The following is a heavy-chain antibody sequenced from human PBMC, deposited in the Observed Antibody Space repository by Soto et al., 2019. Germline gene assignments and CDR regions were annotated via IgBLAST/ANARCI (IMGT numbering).Heavy chain of an antibody. Sequence: SETLSLTCTVSGGSLSSYYWSRIRQPPGKGLEWIGYIYYSGSTNYNPSLKSRVTISVDTSKNQFSLKLSSVTAADTAVYYCARGRPQKGGYCSSTSCYSYYYYYMDVWGKGTTVTVSS. CDR2: IYYSGST. D-gene: IGHD2-2*01. V-gene: IGHV4-59*01. CDR3: ARGRPQKGGYCSSTSCYSYYYYYMDV. J-gene: IGHJ6*03. CDR1: GGSLSSYY.